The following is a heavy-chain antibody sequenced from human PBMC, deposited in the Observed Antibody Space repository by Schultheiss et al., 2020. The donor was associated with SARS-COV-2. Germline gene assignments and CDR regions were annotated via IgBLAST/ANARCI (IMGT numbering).Heavy chain of an antibody. CDR3: AREVNLRREADTIFGVVDNYYYYYGMDV. V-gene: IGHV3-30*01. CDR1: GFTFSSYA. D-gene: IGHD3-3*01. J-gene: IGHJ6*02. Sequence: GGSLRLSCAASGFTFSSYAMHWVRQAPGKGLEWVAVISYDGNRKYYADSVKGRFTISRDNSKNTLYLQMNSLRAEDTAVYYCAREVNLRREADTIFGVVDNYYYYYGMDVWGQGTTVTVSS. CDR2: ISYDGNRK.